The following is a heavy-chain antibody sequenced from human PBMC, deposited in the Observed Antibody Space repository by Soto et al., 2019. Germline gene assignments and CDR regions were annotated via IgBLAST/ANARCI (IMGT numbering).Heavy chain of an antibody. V-gene: IGHV3-30*18. CDR1: RFTLSNCG. CDR3: AKDLYTSGWYNYFDP. CDR2: ISYDGNEK. Sequence: QVQLVESGGGVVQPGGSLILSCAASRFTLSNCGMHWVRQAPGRGLEWVAMISYDGNEKHYIDSVKSRFTISRDDSKNTLYLQMNSLRPEDTAVYYCAKDLYTSGWYNYFDPWGQGTLVTVSS. D-gene: IGHD6-19*01. J-gene: IGHJ5*02.